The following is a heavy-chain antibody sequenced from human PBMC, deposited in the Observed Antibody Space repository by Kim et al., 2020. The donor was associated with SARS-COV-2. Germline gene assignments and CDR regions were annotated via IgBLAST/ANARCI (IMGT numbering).Heavy chain of an antibody. Sequence: SETLSLTCAVYGGSFSGYYWSWIRQPPGKGLEWIGEINHSGSTNYNPSLKSRVTISVDTSKNQFSLKLSSVTAADTAVYYCARGRVTGMRLNGYYYYGMDVWGQGTTVTVSS. CDR2: INHSGST. CDR3: ARGRVTGMRLNGYYYYGMDV. V-gene: IGHV4-34*01. D-gene: IGHD1-20*01. CDR1: GGSFSGYY. J-gene: IGHJ6*02.